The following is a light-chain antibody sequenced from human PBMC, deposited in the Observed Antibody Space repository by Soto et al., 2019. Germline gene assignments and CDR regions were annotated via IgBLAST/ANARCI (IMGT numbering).Light chain of an antibody. CDR3: QQYGSAPGT. CDR1: QSVSSSY. J-gene: IGKJ1*01. CDR2: GAS. Sequence: EIVLTQSPGTLSLSPGERATLSCRASQSVSSSYLAWYQQKPGQAPRLLIYGASFRATGIPDRFSGSGSGTDFTLTISRLETEDFAVYYCQQYGSAPGTFGQGTKVEIK. V-gene: IGKV3-20*01.